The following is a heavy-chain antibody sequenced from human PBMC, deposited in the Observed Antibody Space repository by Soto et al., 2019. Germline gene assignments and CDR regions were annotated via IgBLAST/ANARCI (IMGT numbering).Heavy chain of an antibody. CDR2: FDPEDGET. Sequence: ASVKVSCKVSGYTLTDLSIHWVRQAPGKGLEWMGGFDPEDGETIFSQKFQGRVTMTDDTSTDTAYMELSGLRSEDTAIYYCTKLTNAEGLPAAPWGMDVWGQGTTVTVSS. CDR3: TKLTNAEGLPAAPWGMDV. V-gene: IGHV1-24*01. J-gene: IGHJ6*02. CDR1: GYTLTDLS. D-gene: IGHD2-2*01.